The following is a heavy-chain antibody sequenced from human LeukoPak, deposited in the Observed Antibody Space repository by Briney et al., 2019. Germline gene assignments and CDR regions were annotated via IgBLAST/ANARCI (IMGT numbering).Heavy chain of an antibody. CDR1: GHSISSDDW. CDR2: IYHRGST. V-gene: IGHV4-4*02. D-gene: IGHD3-22*01. J-gene: IGHJ4*02. Sequence: SETLSLTCTVSGHSISSDDWWTWVRPPPGRGLEWIGEIYHRGSTNYNPSLKSRVTISIDKSRNQFSLMLSSVTAADTAVYYCARRQYYDSSGYFVYSGQGTLVTVSS. CDR3: ARRQYYDSSGYFVY.